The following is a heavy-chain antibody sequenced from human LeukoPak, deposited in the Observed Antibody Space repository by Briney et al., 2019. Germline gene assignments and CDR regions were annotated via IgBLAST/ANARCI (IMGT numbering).Heavy chain of an antibody. V-gene: IGHV3-30*18. CDR2: ISYDGSNK. CDR1: GFTFSSYG. D-gene: IGHD2-15*01. CDR3: AKKDWSY. Sequence: GGSLRLSCAASGFTFSSYGMHWVRQAPGKGLEWVAVISYDGSNKYYADSVKGRFTISRDNSKNTLYLQMNSLRAEDTAVYYCAKKDWSYWGQGTLVTVAS. J-gene: IGHJ4*02.